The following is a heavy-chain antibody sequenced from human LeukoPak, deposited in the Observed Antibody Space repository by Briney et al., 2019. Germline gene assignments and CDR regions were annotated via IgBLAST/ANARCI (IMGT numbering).Heavy chain of an antibody. J-gene: IGHJ2*01. D-gene: IGHD7-27*01. CDR2: IYYSGNT. Sequence: PSETLSLTCTVSGGSISSGGYYWSWIRQHPGKGLEWIGYIYYSGNTNYNPSLKSRVTISVDTSKNQFSLKLSSVTAADTAVYYCAKNNWGSGWYFDLWGRGTLVTVSS. CDR3: AKNNWGSGWYFDL. V-gene: IGHV4-61*08. CDR1: GGSISSGGYY.